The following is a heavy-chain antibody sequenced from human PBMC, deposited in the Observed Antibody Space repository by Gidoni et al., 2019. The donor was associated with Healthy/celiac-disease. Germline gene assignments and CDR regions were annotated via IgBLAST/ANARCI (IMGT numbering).Heavy chain of an antibody. V-gene: IGHV6-1*01. CDR1: GDSVSSNSAA. J-gene: IGHJ6*02. Sequence: QVQLQQSGPGLVKPSQTLSLTCAISGDSVSSNSAAWNWIRQSPSRGLEWLGRTYYRSKWYNDYAVSVKSRITINPDTSKNQFSLQLNSVTPEDTAVYYCARALWEGSGGPNYYYYGMDVWGQGTTVTVSS. D-gene: IGHD2-15*01. CDR3: ARALWEGSGGPNYYYYGMDV. CDR2: TYYRSKWYN.